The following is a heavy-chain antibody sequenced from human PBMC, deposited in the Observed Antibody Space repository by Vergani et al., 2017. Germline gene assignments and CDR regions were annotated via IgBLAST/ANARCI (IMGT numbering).Heavy chain of an antibody. CDR3: ARDPKEHQIFGARGAFDI. D-gene: IGHD3-3*01. V-gene: IGHV3-48*03. CDR2: ISSSGSTI. J-gene: IGHJ3*02. CDR1: GFTFSSYE. Sequence: EVQLVESGGGLVQPGGSLRLSFAASGFTFSSYEMNWVRQAPGKGLEWVSYISSSGSTIYYADSVKGRFTISRDNAKNSLYLQMNSLRAEDTAVYYCARDPKEHQIFGARGAFDIWGQGTMVTVSS.